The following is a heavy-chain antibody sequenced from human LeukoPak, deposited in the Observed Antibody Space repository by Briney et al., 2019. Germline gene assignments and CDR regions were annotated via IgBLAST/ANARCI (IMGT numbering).Heavy chain of an antibody. CDR2: IYYSGST. J-gene: IGHJ4*02. D-gene: IGHD3-22*01. CDR1: GGSFSSGDYY. CDR3: ARVPVDSSGCFHVVGYFDY. V-gene: IGHV4-30-4*01. Sequence: PSETLSLTCTVSGGSFSSGDYYWSWIRQPPGKGLEWIGYIYYSGSTYYNPSLKSRVTISVDTSKNQFSLKLSSVTAADTAVYYCARVPVDSSGCFHVVGYFDYWGQGTLVTVSS.